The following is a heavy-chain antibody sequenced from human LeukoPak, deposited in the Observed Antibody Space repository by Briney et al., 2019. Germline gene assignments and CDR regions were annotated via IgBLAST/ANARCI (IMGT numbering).Heavy chain of an antibody. CDR2: INPSGGST. CDR3: ARDQSSGSYGVAAFDI. CDR1: GYTFTGYY. D-gene: IGHD1-26*01. V-gene: IGHV1-46*01. J-gene: IGHJ3*02. Sequence: ASVKVSCKASGYTFTGYYMHWVRQAPGQGLEWMGIINPSGGSTSYAQKFQGRVTMTRDTSTSTVYMELSSLRSEDTAVYYCARDQSSGSYGVAAFDIWGQGTMVTVSP.